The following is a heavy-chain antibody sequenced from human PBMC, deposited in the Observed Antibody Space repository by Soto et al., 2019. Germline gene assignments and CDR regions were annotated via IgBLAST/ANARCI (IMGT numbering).Heavy chain of an antibody. V-gene: IGHV5-10-1*01. CDR1: GYSFTSYW. CDR3: ARRHVLPYDILADSYGMDV. D-gene: IGHD3-9*01. CDR2: IDPSDSYT. J-gene: IGHJ6*02. Sequence: GESLKISCKGSGYSFTSYWISWVRQMPGKGLEWMGRIDPSDSYTNYSPSFQGHVTISADKSISTAYLQWSSLKASDTAMYYCARRHVLPYDILADSYGMDVWGQGTTVTVSS.